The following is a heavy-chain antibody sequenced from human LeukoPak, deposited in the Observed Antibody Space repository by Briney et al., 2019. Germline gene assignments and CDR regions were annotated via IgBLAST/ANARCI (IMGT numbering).Heavy chain of an antibody. CDR1: GGTLSSSA. CDR2: IIPIFGTT. CDR3: ARRGLDIVVVPAATPAYYYYNYMDV. D-gene: IGHD2-2*02. Sequence: AASVKVSCKAPGGTLSSSALSWVRQAPGQGLGWMGGIIPIFGTTNYAQKFQGRVTITADASTSTAYMELSNLRSEDTAVYYCARRGLDIVVVPAATPAYYYYNYMDVWGKGTTVTVSS. J-gene: IGHJ6*03. V-gene: IGHV1-69*13.